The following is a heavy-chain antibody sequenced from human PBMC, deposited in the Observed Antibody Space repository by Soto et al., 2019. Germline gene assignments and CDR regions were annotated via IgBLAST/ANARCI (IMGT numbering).Heavy chain of an antibody. Sequence: QVQLVQSGAEVKRPGASVTVSCKASGYSFTNDDISWVRRATGQGLEWMGWMSPKTGNTGFAQKFQGRVTMTRNTSITIAYMELTSLRSDDTAVYYCTRWLGYSAGSDVWGQGTTVTVSS. D-gene: IGHD5-18*01. CDR2: MSPKTGNT. J-gene: IGHJ6*02. V-gene: IGHV1-8*02. CDR1: GYSFTNDD. CDR3: TRWLGYSAGSDV.